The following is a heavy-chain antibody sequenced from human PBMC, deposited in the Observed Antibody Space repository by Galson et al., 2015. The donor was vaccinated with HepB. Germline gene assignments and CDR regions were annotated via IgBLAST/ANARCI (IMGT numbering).Heavy chain of an antibody. J-gene: IGHJ1*01. D-gene: IGHD2-2*01. CDR3: ARDPRIEGRGQLRYFQH. CDR2: INPNSGGT. V-gene: IGHV1-2*06. CDR1: GYTFTGYY. Sequence: SVKVSCKASGYTFTGYYMHWVRQAPGQGLEWMGRINPNSGGTNYAQKFQGRVTMTRDTSISTAYMELSRLRSDDTAVYYCARDPRIEGRGQLRYFQHWGQGTLVTVSS.